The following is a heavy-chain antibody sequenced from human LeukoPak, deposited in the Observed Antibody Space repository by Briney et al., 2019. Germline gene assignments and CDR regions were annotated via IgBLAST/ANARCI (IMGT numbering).Heavy chain of an antibody. Sequence: GESLQISCRGSGFSFTGYWIGWVRQMPEKGLERMGIIYPGDSDTKYSPSFQGQVTISADKSISTAYLQWSSLKASDTAMYYCARLKDDSSGYDAFDIWGQGTMVTVSS. V-gene: IGHV5-51*01. CDR1: GFSFTGYW. CDR2: IYPGDSDT. J-gene: IGHJ3*02. CDR3: ARLKDDSSGYDAFDI. D-gene: IGHD3-22*01.